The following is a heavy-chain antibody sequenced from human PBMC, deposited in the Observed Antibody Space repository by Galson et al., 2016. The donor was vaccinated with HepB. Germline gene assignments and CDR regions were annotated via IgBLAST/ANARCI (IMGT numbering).Heavy chain of an antibody. D-gene: IGHD6-6*01. CDR3: VRMYSSSYAFEM. V-gene: IGHV5-51*01. CDR2: IYPCDSDT. Sequence: QSGAEVKKPGESLKLSCKGSGYSFTTYWIGWVRQMPGKGLEWMGIIYPCDSDTRYSPSIQGQLSISADKSIRTAYLQWSSLKSADTAMHYCVRMYSSSYAFEMWGQGTMVTVSS. J-gene: IGHJ3*02. CDR1: GYSFTTYW.